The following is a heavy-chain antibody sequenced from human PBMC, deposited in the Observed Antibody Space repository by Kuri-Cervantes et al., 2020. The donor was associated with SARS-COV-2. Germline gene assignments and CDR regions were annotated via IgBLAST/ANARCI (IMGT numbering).Heavy chain of an antibody. CDR2: ISYSGSTI. CDR3: VRGGSGSYDGGDY. CDR1: GFTFSSYW. J-gene: IGHJ4*02. Sequence: GESLKISCAASGFTFSSYWMHWVRQAPGKGLEWVSYISYSGSTIYYADSVKGRFTISRDNAKNSLYLQMNSLRAEDTAVYYCVRGGSGSYDGGDYWGQGTLVTVSS. V-gene: IGHV3-48*04. D-gene: IGHD1-26*01.